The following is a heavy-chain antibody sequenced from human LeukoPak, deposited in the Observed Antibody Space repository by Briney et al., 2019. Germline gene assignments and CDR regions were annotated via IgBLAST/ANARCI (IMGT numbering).Heavy chain of an antibody. Sequence: SGGSLRLSCAASGFTFRNYAMGWIRQAPGKGLEWVSSISGSDGSTYYADSVKGRFTLSRDNSKNTVGLQMNSLSAEDTAIYYCAKKYSGSYLSDFDSWGQGTLVTVSS. V-gene: IGHV3-23*01. J-gene: IGHJ4*02. CDR3: AKKYSGSYLSDFDS. CDR1: GFTFRNYA. CDR2: ISGSDGST. D-gene: IGHD1-26*01.